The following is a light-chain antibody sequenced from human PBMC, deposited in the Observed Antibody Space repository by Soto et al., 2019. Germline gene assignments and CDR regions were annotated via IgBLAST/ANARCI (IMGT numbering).Light chain of an antibody. CDR1: SSDVGGYNY. CDR2: DVS. J-gene: IGLJ1*01. Sequence: QSALTQPASVSGSPGQSITISCTGPSSDVGGYNYVSWYQQHPGKAPKLMIYDVSNRPSGVSNRFSGSKSGNTASLTISGLQAEDEADYYCSSYTSSSGYVFGTGTMVTVL. V-gene: IGLV2-14*01. CDR3: SSYTSSSGYV.